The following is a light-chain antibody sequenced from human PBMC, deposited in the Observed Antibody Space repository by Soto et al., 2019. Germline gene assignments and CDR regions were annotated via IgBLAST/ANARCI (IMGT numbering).Light chain of an antibody. CDR2: EVS. V-gene: IGLV2-14*01. Sequence: QSALTQPASVSGSPGQSITISCTGSDISGYNYVSWYQQYPGKAPNLMIYEVSNRPSGVSHRFSGSKSGNTASLTTSGLQAEDEADYYCSTSHVFATGTKLTVL. CDR1: DISGYNY. J-gene: IGLJ1*01. CDR3: STSHV.